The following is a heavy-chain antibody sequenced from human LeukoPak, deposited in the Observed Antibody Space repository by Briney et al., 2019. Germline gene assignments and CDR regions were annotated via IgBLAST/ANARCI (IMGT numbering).Heavy chain of an antibody. V-gene: IGHV3-21*01. CDR3: ARKMKTGDRVGTFDI. CDR2: IGTDGSYI. CDR1: GFTFSSSE. J-gene: IGHJ3*02. D-gene: IGHD1-1*01. Sequence: PGGSLRLSCAASGFTFSSSEMNWVRQAPMKGLEWVSSIGTDGSYIYYADSVQGRFTISRDNAKNSLYLQMNSLTAEDTAVYYCARKMKTGDRVGTFDIWGQGTMVTVSS.